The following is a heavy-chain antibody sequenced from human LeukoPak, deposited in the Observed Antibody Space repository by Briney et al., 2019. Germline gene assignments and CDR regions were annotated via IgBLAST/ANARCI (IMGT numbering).Heavy chain of an antibody. J-gene: IGHJ5*02. CDR3: ARARGSIAARRGNWFDP. CDR1: GYTFTRYD. CDR2: MNPNSGNT. D-gene: IGHD6-6*01. Sequence: ASVKLSCKASGYTFTRYDINWVRQATGQGLEWMGWMNPNSGNTGYAQKFQGRVTMTRNTSISTAYMELSSLRSEDTAVYYCARARGSIAARRGNWFDPWGQGTLVTVSS. V-gene: IGHV1-8*01.